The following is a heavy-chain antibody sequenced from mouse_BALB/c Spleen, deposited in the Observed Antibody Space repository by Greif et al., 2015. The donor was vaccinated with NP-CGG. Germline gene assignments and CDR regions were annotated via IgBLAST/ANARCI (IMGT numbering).Heavy chain of an antibody. CDR3: ARGTTATWYFDV. J-gene: IGHJ1*01. Sequence: EVKVVESGGGLVQPGGSRKLSCAASGFTFSSFGMHWVRQAPEKGLEWVAYISSGSSTIYYADTVKGRFTISRDNPKNTLFLQMTSLRSEDTAMYYCARGTTATWYFDVWGAGTTVTVSS. D-gene: IGHD1-2*01. CDR1: GFTFSSFG. CDR2: ISSGSSTI. V-gene: IGHV5-17*02.